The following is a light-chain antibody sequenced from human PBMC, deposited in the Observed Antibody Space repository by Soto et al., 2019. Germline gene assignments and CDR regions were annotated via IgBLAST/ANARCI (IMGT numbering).Light chain of an antibody. J-gene: IGKJ1*01. CDR3: EQYSRSRT. V-gene: IGKV3-20*01. CDR2: GGS. Sequence: IAITESPGTLSLCHRQTSILSCRARQSVSSIHLAWYKPKPGQAPRLLISGGSSSATGIPVRFSGSGTETNFTLTSTRLETEEFSVYYCEQYSRSRTFGQGTKVDI. CDR1: QSVSSIH.